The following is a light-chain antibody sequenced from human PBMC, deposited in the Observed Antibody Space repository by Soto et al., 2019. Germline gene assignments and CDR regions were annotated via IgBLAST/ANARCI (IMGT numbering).Light chain of an antibody. CDR2: DVS. J-gene: IGLJ1*01. V-gene: IGLV2-11*01. CDR3: CSYAGSYSYV. Sequence: QSALTQPRSVSGSHGQSVTISCTGTSSDVGGYNYVSWYQQHPGKAPKLMIYDVSKRPSGVPDRFSASKSGNTASLTISGLQAEDEADYYCCSYAGSYSYVFGTGTKLTVL. CDR1: SSDVGGYNY.